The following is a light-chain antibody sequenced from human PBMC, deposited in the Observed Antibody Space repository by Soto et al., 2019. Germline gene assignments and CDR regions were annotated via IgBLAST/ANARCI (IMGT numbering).Light chain of an antibody. CDR2: AAS. J-gene: IGKJ3*01. V-gene: IGKV3-15*01. Sequence: EIVVTQSPGILSVSPGDRATLSCRASQSVGRNLSWYQQKPGQAPTLLIYAASTRATGLPARLSGSGSWTDFILPISSLQSVDFAVFYCQEYSKWPLFTFGPGTRVDIK. CDR3: QEYSKWPLFT. CDR1: QSVGRN.